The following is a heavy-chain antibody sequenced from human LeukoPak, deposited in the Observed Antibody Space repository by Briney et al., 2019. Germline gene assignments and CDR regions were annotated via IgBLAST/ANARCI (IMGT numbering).Heavy chain of an antibody. J-gene: IGHJ5*02. Sequence: GGSLRLSCAASRFTFSSCAMNWVRQAPGKGLEWVSTISGSGDRTYYADSVKGRFTISRDNSKNTLYLQMNSLRAEDTAVYYCARAPAANYNWFDPWGQGTLVTVSS. CDR1: RFTFSSCA. CDR2: ISGSGDRT. D-gene: IGHD2-2*01. CDR3: ARAPAANYNWFDP. V-gene: IGHV3-23*01.